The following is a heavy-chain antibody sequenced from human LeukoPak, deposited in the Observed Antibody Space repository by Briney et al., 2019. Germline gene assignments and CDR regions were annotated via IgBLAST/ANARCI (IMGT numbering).Heavy chain of an antibody. Sequence: GGSLRLACAASGLTLKCYWMRWVSHAPGKGREWVANIKPDGREKYYVDSVKGRFTISRGNSKNTLYLQMNSLRAEDTAVYYCARAEDLYDSSGYYLDYWGQGTLVTVSS. D-gene: IGHD3-22*01. V-gene: IGHV3-7*01. CDR3: ARAEDLYDSSGYYLDY. CDR2: IKPDGREK. CDR1: GLTLKCYW. J-gene: IGHJ4*02.